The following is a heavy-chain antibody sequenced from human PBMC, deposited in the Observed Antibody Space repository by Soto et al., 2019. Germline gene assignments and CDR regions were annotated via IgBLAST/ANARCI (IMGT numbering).Heavy chain of an antibody. CDR2: IGGTGNTT. D-gene: IGHD2-2*01. V-gene: IGHV3-23*01. CDR3: ARIRQLLFVS. Sequence: VHLSESGGALVQPGGSLRLSCAASGFTFRVYAMSWFRQAPGGGLEWGSAIGGTGNTTYYADSVKGRFTIARDNSRATLYLQMTSLRVQGTAVYYCARIRQLLFVSWGQGTLVSVSS. J-gene: IGHJ4*02. CDR1: GFTFRVYA.